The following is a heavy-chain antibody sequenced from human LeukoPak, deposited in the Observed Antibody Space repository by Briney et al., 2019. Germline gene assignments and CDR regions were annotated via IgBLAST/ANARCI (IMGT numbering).Heavy chain of an antibody. Sequence: GRSLRLSCAASGFTFNSYVMHWVCQAPGKGLEWVALISDDGSNKYYSDSVKGRFTISRDNSKNTLYLQMNSLRAEDTAVYYCAKSGYCSSTSCQGWFDPWGQGTLVTVSS. J-gene: IGHJ5*02. CDR2: ISDDGSNK. V-gene: IGHV3-30*04. CDR1: GFTFNSYV. D-gene: IGHD2-2*01. CDR3: AKSGYCSSTSCQGWFDP.